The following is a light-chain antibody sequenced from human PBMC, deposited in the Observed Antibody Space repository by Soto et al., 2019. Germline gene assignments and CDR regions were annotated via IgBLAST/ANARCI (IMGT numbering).Light chain of an antibody. CDR2: RTS. CDR1: QGIGNT. J-gene: IGKJ5*01. V-gene: IGKV3-15*01. Sequence: EIVMTQSPATLSVSPGERATLSYSASQGIGNTLAWYQQKPGQTPRLLIYRTSIRATGVPARFSGSASGTEFTLTITSLQSEDFATYYCQHFNNYPRVTFGQGTRLVMK. CDR3: QHFNNYPRVT.